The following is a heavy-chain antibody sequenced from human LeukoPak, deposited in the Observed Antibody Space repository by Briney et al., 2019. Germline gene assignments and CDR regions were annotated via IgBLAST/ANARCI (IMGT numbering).Heavy chain of an antibody. Sequence: ASVKVSCKASGYTFTSYAMNWVRRAPGQGLEWMGWINANAGNPTYAQGFTGRFVFSLDTSVSTAYLQISSLKAEDTAVYYCARDDSSSWRPLYYFDYWGQGTLVTVSS. CDR3: ARDDSSSWRPLYYFDY. D-gene: IGHD6-13*01. V-gene: IGHV7-4-1*02. J-gene: IGHJ4*02. CDR1: GYTFTSYA. CDR2: INANAGNP.